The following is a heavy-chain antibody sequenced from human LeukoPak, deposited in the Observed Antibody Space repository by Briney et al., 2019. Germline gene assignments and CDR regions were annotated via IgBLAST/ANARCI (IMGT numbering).Heavy chain of an antibody. CDR3: TTVARYFDWAKFDP. V-gene: IGHV3-15*01. Sequence: GGSLRLSCAASGFTFSNAWMSWVRQAPGKGLEWVGRIKSKTDGGTTDYAAPVKGRFTISRDDSKNTLYLQMNSLKTEDTAVYCCTTVARYFDWAKFDPWGQGTLVTVSS. CDR2: IKSKTDGGTT. J-gene: IGHJ5*02. CDR1: GFTFSNAW. D-gene: IGHD3-9*01.